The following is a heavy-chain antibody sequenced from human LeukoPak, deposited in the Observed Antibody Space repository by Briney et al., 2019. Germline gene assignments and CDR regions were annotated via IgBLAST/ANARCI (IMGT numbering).Heavy chain of an antibody. V-gene: IGHV3-43*02. CDR2: ISGDGGST. Sequence: GGSLRLSCAASGFTFDDYAMHWVRQAPGKGLEWVSLISGDGGSTYYADSVKGRFTISRDNSKNSLCLQMNSLRTEDTALYYCAKDITSSWYIASGAFDIWGQGTMVTVSS. J-gene: IGHJ3*02. D-gene: IGHD6-13*01. CDR1: GFTFDDYA. CDR3: AKDITSSWYIASGAFDI.